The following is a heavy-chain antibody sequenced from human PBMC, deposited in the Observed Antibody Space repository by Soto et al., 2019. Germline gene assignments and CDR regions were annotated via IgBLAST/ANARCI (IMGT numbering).Heavy chain of an antibody. D-gene: IGHD6-6*01. CDR1: GGSISSGDYY. V-gene: IGHV4-30-4*01. CDR2: IYYSGNT. CDR3: ARERPDGARGDP. Sequence: QVQLQESGPGLVKPSQTLSLTCTVSGGSISSGDYYWSWIRQPPGKGLEWIGYIYYSGNTYYSPSPTSRVTISVDTSKTQFSLKLSSVTAADAAVYYCARERPDGARGDPWGQGTLVTVSS. J-gene: IGHJ5*02.